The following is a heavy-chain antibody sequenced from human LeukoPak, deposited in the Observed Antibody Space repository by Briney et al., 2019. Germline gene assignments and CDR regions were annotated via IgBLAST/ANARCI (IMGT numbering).Heavy chain of an antibody. CDR3: AREDHIAVFDY. D-gene: IGHD6-19*01. CDR2: ISGSDTST. Sequence: GGSLRLSCAASGFTFNNYAMSWVRQAPGKGLEWVSVISGSDTSTYYADSVKGRFTISRDNAKNSLYLQMNSLRAEDTAVYYCAREDHIAVFDYWGQGTLVTVSS. V-gene: IGHV3-23*01. CDR1: GFTFNNYA. J-gene: IGHJ4*02.